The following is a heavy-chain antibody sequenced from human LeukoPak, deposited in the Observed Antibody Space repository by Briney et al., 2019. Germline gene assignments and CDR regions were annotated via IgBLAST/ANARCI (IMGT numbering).Heavy chain of an antibody. V-gene: IGHV1-18*01. CDR3: ARVVVVPAATPTTFDI. Sequence: GASVKVSCKASGYTFTSYGISWVRQAPGQGLEWMGWISAYNGNTNYAQKLQGRVTMTTDTSTSTAYMELRSLRSDDTAVYYCARVVVVPAATPTTFDIRGQGTMVTVSS. CDR2: ISAYNGNT. CDR1: GYTFTSYG. J-gene: IGHJ3*02. D-gene: IGHD2-2*02.